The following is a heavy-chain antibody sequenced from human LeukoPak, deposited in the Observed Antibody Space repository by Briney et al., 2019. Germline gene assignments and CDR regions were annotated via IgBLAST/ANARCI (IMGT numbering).Heavy chain of an antibody. CDR2: ISYDGSNK. Sequence: PGGSLRLSCAASGFTLSSYAMHWVRQAPGKGLEWVAVISYDGSNKYYADSVKGRFTISRDNSKNTLYLQMNSLRAEDTAVYYCARTRNSFDYWGQGTLVIVSS. D-gene: IGHD1-14*01. V-gene: IGHV3-30-3*01. CDR1: GFTLSSYA. J-gene: IGHJ4*02. CDR3: ARTRNSFDY.